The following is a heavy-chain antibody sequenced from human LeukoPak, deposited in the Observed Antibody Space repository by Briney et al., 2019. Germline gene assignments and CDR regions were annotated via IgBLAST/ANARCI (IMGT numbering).Heavy chain of an antibody. J-gene: IGHJ6*02. V-gene: IGHV3-48*03. D-gene: IGHD3-10*01. CDR1: GFTFSSYE. CDR2: VSGGGSVT. Sequence: PGGSLRLSCAASGFTFSSYEMHWVRQAPGKGLEWVSYVSGGGSVTYYADSVKGRFTISRDNSKKTVYLQMKSLRSEDTATYFCAKDKGNRGPIMHGMDVWGQGTTVTVTS. CDR3: AKDKGNRGPIMHGMDV.